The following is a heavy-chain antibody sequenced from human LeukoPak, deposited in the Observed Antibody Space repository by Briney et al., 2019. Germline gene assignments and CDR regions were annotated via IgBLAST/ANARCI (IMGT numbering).Heavy chain of an antibody. Sequence: ASVKVSCKASGYTFTSYAMHWVRQAPGQRLEWMGWINAGNGNTKYSQKFQGRVTITRDTSASTAYMELSSLRSEDTAVYYCASGGATVTTSDAFDIWGQGTMVTVSS. J-gene: IGHJ3*02. CDR1: GYTFTSYA. V-gene: IGHV1-3*01. CDR3: ASGGATVTTSDAFDI. D-gene: IGHD4-17*01. CDR2: INAGNGNT.